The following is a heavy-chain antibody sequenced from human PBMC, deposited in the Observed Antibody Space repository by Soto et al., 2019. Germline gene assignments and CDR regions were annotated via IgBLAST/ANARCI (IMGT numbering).Heavy chain of an antibody. CDR1: GGSISSSSYY. Sequence: PSETLSLTCTVSGGSISSSSYYWGWIRQPPGKGLEWIGSIYYSGSTYYNPSLKSRVTISVDTSKNQFSLKLSSVTAADTAVYYCARHDRMPTVTLHYWGRGTPVPVSA. V-gene: IGHV4-39*01. CDR3: ARHDRMPTVTLHY. CDR2: IYYSGST. D-gene: IGHD4-17*01. J-gene: IGHJ4*02.